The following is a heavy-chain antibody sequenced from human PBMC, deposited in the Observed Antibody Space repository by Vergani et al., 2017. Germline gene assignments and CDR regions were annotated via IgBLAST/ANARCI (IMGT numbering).Heavy chain of an antibody. CDR2: IIPILGIA. CDR1: GGTFSSYT. V-gene: IGHV1-69*02. J-gene: IGHJ3*02. Sequence: QVQLVQSGAEVKKPGSSVKVSCKASGGTFSSYTISWVRQAPGQGLEWMGRIIPILGIANYAQKFQGRVTITADKSTSTAYMELRSLRSDDTAVYYCARHFDWRHDAFDIWGQGTMVTVSS. CDR3: ARHFDWRHDAFDI. D-gene: IGHD3-9*01.